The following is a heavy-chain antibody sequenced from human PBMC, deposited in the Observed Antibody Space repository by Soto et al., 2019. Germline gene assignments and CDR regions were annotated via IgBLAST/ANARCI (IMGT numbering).Heavy chain of an antibody. CDR2: ISSSGGSI. CDR3: AKDRKSGSGWYWDY. CDR1: GCTFISYS. J-gene: IGHJ4*02. Sequence: GGSLRLSCAASGCTFISYSMNWVRQAPGKGLEWVSSISSSGGSIYYADSVKGRFTISRDNAKNTLYLQMNSLRAEDTAVYYCAKDRKSGSGWYWDYWGQGTLVTVSS. V-gene: IGHV3-21*04. D-gene: IGHD6-19*01.